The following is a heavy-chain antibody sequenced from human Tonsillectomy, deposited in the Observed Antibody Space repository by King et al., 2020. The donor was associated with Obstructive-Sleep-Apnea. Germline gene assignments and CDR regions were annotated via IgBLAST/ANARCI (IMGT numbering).Heavy chain of an antibody. Sequence: QLQESGPGLVKPSQTLSLTCTVSGGSISSGDYYWSWIRQPPGKGLEWIGYIYYSGSTYYNPSLKSRVTISVDTSKNQFSLKLSSVTAADTAVYYCASAWIQLWKGFDYWGQGTLVTVSS. CDR3: ASAWIQLWKGFDY. V-gene: IGHV4-30-4*01. J-gene: IGHJ4*02. CDR2: IYYSGST. CDR1: GGSISSGDYY. D-gene: IGHD5-18*01.